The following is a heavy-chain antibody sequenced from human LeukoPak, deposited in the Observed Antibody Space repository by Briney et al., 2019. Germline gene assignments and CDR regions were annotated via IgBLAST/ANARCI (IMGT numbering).Heavy chain of an antibody. D-gene: IGHD3-10*01. CDR2: VFDSGRT. Sequence: SETLSLTCTVSGCSMTTHHWNFIRHTPGTPLELIGYVFDSGRTKENPSLKSRVTLSADTSKNQFSLRLSSVTAADTAVYYCARRGGYGSGSYALNFWGQGTLVTVSS. V-gene: IGHV4-59*08. CDR1: GCSMTTHH. CDR3: ARRGGYGSGSYALNF. J-gene: IGHJ4*02.